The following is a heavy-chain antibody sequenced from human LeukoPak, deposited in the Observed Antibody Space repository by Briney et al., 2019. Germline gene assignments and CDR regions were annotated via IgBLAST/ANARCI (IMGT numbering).Heavy chain of an antibody. CDR2: ISSTSSTI. Sequence: PGGSLRLSCAASVFTFSSYGINWVRQAPGKGLEGVSYISSTSSTIYYADSVKGRFTISRDNAENSLYLLMNSLSAEDTAVYYCAPSPRLAVGYYWGQGTLVTVSS. CDR3: APSPRLAVGYY. J-gene: IGHJ4*02. V-gene: IGHV3-48*01. D-gene: IGHD6-19*01. CDR1: VFTFSSYG.